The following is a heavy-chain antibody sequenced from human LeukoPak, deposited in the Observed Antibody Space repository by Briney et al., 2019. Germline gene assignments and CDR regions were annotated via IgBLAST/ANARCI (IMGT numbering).Heavy chain of an antibody. CDR1: GASISSNY. CDR2: LYTSGST. Sequence: SETLSLTCTVSGASISSNYWSWIRQPAGKGLEWIGRLYTSGSTNYNPSLRSRGTISVDKSKNQFSLKLSSVTAADTALYYCARDSGVATNLDYWGQGTLVTVSS. V-gene: IGHV4-4*07. J-gene: IGHJ4*02. D-gene: IGHD5-24*01. CDR3: ARDSGVATNLDY.